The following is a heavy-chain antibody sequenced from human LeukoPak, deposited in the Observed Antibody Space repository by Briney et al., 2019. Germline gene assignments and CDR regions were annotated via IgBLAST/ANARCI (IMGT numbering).Heavy chain of an antibody. J-gene: IGHJ6*02. D-gene: IGHD2-15*01. CDR2: INPSGGST. Sequence: ASVKVSCKASGYTFTSHGISWVRQAPGQGLEWMGIINPSGGSTSYAQKFQGRVTMTRDTSTSTVYMELSSLRSEDTAVYYCARDLLPLELLPTEVWYYYGMDVWGQGTTVTVSS. CDR3: ARDLLPLELLPTEVWYYYGMDV. CDR1: GYTFTSHG. V-gene: IGHV1-46*01.